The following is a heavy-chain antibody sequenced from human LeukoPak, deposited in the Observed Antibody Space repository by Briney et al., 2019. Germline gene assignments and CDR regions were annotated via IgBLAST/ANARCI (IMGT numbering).Heavy chain of an antibody. Sequence: PGGSLRLSCAASGFTFSSYGMHWVRQAPGKGLEWVAVIWYDGSNKYYADSVKGRFATSRDNSKNTLYLQMNSLRAEDTAVYYCARDQGWQQFDYWGQGTLVTVSS. J-gene: IGHJ4*02. D-gene: IGHD4-23*01. CDR1: GFTFSSYG. CDR3: ARDQGWQQFDY. V-gene: IGHV3-33*01. CDR2: IWYDGSNK.